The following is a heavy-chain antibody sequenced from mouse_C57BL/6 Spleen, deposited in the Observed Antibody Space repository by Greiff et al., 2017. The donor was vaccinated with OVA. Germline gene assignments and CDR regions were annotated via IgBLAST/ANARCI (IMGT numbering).Heavy chain of an antibody. CDR2: IHPNSGST. V-gene: IGHV1-64*01. CDR3: ARELYHSNSGWYFDD. J-gene: IGHJ1*03. Sequence: VQLQQPGAELVKPGASVKLSCKASGYTFTSYWMHWVKQRPGQGLEWIGMIHPNSGSTNYNEKFKSKATLTVDKSSSTAYMQLSSLTSEASAVYSCARELYHSNSGWYFDDWGTGTTVTVSS. CDR1: GYTFTSYW. D-gene: IGHD2-5*01.